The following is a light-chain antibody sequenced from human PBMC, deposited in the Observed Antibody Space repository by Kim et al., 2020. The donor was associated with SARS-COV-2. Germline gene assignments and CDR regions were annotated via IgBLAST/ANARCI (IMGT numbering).Light chain of an antibody. CDR2: GNT. J-gene: IGLJ2*01. Sequence: QSVLTQPPSVSGAPGQRVAISCTGNSSNIGTGYNVHWYQQLPGTAPKLLIYGNTNRPSGVPDRFSGSKSGTSASLAITGLQAEDEADYYCQSYDSSLSVVVFGGGTQLTVL. V-gene: IGLV1-40*01. CDR1: SSNIGTGYN. CDR3: QSYDSSLSVVV.